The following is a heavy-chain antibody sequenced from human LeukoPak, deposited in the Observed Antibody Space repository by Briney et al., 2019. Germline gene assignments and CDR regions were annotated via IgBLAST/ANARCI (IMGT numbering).Heavy chain of an antibody. CDR3: GKDPGATARGFHLDV. J-gene: IGHJ6*04. D-gene: IGHD1-1*01. Sequence: GGSLRLSCEVSGFTFSDYGMHRVRQATGKGLEWVSFIWSDGKNAFYSDSAKGRFTISRDNFRNTLYLQMDTLRLDDSGVYYCGKDPGATARGFHLDVWGKGTTVAVSS. CDR2: IWSDGKNA. CDR1: GFTFSDYG. V-gene: IGHV3-30*02.